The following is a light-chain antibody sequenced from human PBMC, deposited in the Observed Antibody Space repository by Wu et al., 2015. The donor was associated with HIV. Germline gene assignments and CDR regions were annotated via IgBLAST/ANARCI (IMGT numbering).Light chain of an antibody. CDR3: QQYNSSPYS. V-gene: IGKV3-20*01. CDR2: GAS. J-gene: IGKJ2*03. Sequence: DIVLTQSPGTLSLSPGERATLSCRASEDLASDYLAWYQQRPGQAPTLLIYGASYRATGIPDRFTASGSGTDFSLTIRRLEPEDFAVYYCQQYNSSPYSFGQGTKLEIK. CDR1: EDLASDY.